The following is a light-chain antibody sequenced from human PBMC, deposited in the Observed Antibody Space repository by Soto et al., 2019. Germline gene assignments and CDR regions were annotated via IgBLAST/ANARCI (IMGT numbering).Light chain of an antibody. Sequence: DIQLTQSPSFLSASIGDRVTITCRASQGIRSFLAWYQQKPGKAPNLLISGASILRTGLPSRFSGSGSGNEFTLTISSLQPDDFETYYCQHLNTYPLTFGGGTKVEI. CDR3: QHLNTYPLT. CDR1: QGIRSF. J-gene: IGKJ4*01. V-gene: IGKV1-9*01. CDR2: GAS.